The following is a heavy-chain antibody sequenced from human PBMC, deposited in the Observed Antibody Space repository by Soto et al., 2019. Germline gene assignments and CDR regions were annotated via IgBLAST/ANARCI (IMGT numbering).Heavy chain of an antibody. Sequence: QLQLQESGPGLVKPSETLSLTCTVSGGSISSSSYYWGWIRQPPGKGLEWIGSIYYSGSTYYNPSLKSRVSISVDKSKNQFSLRLSSVAAADTAGYYCARRGAYYDFWSGYAFYYWGQGSLVTVSS. D-gene: IGHD3-3*01. V-gene: IGHV4-39*01. CDR1: GGSISSSSYY. CDR2: IYYSGST. J-gene: IGHJ4*02. CDR3: ARRGAYYDFWSGYAFYY.